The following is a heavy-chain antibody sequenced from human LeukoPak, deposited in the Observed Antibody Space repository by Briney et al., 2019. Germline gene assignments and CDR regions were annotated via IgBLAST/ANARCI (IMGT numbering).Heavy chain of an antibody. V-gene: IGHV3-11*06. CDR1: GFTFSDYY. CDR2: INSSSSYT. J-gene: IGHJ4*02. D-gene: IGHD5-18*01. Sequence: GGSLRLSCAASGFTFSDYYMSWIRQAPGKGLEWVSYINSSSSYTNYADSVKGRFTISRDNAKNSLYLQMNSLRAEDTAVYYCARDPATAMGLYYFDYWGQGTLVTVSS. CDR3: ARDPATAMGLYYFDY.